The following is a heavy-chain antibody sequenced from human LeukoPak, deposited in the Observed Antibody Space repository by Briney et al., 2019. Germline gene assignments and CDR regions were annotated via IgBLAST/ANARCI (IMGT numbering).Heavy chain of an antibody. Sequence: GGSLRLSCAASGFSFSDYGMHWVRQAPGKGLEWVAFIRNDGSNKFYADSVKGRFTISRDNSNNTLYLQMNSLRAEDTAVYYCAKGGAVAVYWGQGTLVTVSS. V-gene: IGHV3-30*02. J-gene: IGHJ4*02. D-gene: IGHD6-19*01. CDR1: GFSFSDYG. CDR2: IRNDGSNK. CDR3: AKGGAVAVY.